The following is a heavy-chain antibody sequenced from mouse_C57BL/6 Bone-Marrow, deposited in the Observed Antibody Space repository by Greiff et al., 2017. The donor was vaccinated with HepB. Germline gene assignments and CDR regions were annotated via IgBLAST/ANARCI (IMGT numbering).Heavy chain of an antibody. Sequence: QVQLQQSGAELVKPGASVKLSCKASGYTFTEYTIHWVKQRSGQGLEWIGWFYPGSGSIKYNEKFKDKATLTADKSSSTAYMELSRVTSEDSAVYFCARHEGSGVYYDNYDGSAMDYWDQGTSVTVSS. D-gene: IGHD2-1*01. J-gene: IGHJ4*01. CDR3: ARHEGSGVYYDNYDGSAMDY. CDR1: GYTFTEYT. V-gene: IGHV1-62-2*01. CDR2: FYPGSGSI.